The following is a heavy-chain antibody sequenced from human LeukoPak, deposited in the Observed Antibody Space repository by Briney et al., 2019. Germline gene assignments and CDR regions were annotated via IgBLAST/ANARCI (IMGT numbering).Heavy chain of an antibody. CDR2: IYYTGST. CDR1: GGSISSYY. CDR3: ARDDYYYGSGSYFFDY. J-gene: IGHJ4*02. Sequence: PSETLSLTCTVSGGSISSYYWSWIRQPPGKGLEWIGYIYYTGSTSYNPSLRSRVTMSADTSKNQFSLKLSSVTAADTAVYYCARDDYYYGSGSYFFDYWGQGTLVTVSS. D-gene: IGHD3-10*01. V-gene: IGHV4-59*12.